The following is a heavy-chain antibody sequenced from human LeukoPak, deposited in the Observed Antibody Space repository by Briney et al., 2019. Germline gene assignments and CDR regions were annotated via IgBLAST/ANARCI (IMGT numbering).Heavy chain of an antibody. V-gene: IGHV4-4*02. Sequence: SETLSLTCAVSGGSISSSNWWSWVRQPPGKGLEWIGEIYHSGSTNYNPSLKSRVTISVDKSKNQFSLNLSSVTAADTAVYYCARDRYGSGTAFDYWGQGTLVSVSS. CDR1: GGSISSSNW. CDR2: IYHSGST. CDR3: ARDRYGSGTAFDY. D-gene: IGHD3-10*01. J-gene: IGHJ4*02.